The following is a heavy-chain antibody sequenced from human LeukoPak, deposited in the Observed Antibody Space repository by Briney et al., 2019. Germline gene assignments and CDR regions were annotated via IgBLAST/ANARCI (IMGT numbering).Heavy chain of an antibody. Sequence: GASVKVSCKASGYTFTGYYMHWVRQAPGQGLEWMGWINPNSGGTNYAQKFQGRVTMTRDTSISTAYMELSRLRSDDTAVYYCAREGVEMATIPDDYWGQGTLVTVSS. J-gene: IGHJ4*02. V-gene: IGHV1-2*02. CDR2: INPNSGGT. D-gene: IGHD5-24*01. CDR1: GYTFTGYY. CDR3: AREGVEMATIPDDY.